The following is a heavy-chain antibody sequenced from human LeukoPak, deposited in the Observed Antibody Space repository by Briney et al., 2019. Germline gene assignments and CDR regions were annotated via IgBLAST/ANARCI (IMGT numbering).Heavy chain of an antibody. J-gene: IGHJ4*02. V-gene: IGHV1-18*01. CDR1: GYTFTSHG. CDR2: ITVYNGNT. D-gene: IGHD3-22*01. Sequence: GASGKVSCKASGYTFTSHGISWVRQAPGQGPEWMGWITVYNGNTNYAQKLQGRVTMTTDTSASTAYMELRSLRSDDTAVYYCARGASSYYDSSDYFDYWGQGTLVTVSS. CDR3: ARGASSYYDSSDYFDY.